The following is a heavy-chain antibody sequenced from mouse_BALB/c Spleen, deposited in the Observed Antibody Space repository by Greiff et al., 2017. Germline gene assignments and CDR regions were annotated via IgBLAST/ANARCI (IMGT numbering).Heavy chain of an antibody. CDR1: GFTFSSYA. D-gene: IGHD1-1*01. CDR3: ARETTVVAFYAMDY. Sequence: EVMLVESGGGLVKPGGSLKLSCAASGFTFSSYAMSWVRQTPEKRLEWVASISSGGSTYYPDSVKGRFTISRDNARNILYLQMSSLRSEDTAMYSCARETTVVAFYAMDYWGQGTSVTVSS. V-gene: IGHV5-6-5*01. CDR2: ISSGGST. J-gene: IGHJ4*01.